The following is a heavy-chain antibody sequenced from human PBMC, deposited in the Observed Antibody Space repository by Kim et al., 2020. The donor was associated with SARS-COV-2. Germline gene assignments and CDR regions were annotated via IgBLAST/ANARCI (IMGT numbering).Heavy chain of an antibody. CDR3: ASIAAAGTLVWYYGMDV. D-gene: IGHD6-13*01. CDR2: ISSSSSDI. J-gene: IGHJ6*02. CDR1: GFTFSSYS. V-gene: IGHV3-21*01. Sequence: GGSLRLSCAASGFTFSSYSMNWVRQAPGKGLEWVSSISSSSSDIYYADSVKGRFTISRDNAKNSLYLQMNSLRAEDTAVYYCASIAAAGTLVWYYGMDVWGQGTPVTVSS.